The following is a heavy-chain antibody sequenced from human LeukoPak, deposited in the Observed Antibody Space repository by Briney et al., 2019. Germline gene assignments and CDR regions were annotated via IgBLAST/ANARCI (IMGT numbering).Heavy chain of an antibody. CDR1: GFTFTNYW. CDR2: IKTDGFDT. CDR3: ARDRVKLTYDAFDI. J-gene: IGHJ3*02. V-gene: IGHV3-74*01. Sequence: GGSLRLSCAASGFTFTNYWMHWVRQVPGKGLGWVSRIKTDGFDTDYADSVKGRFIISRDNAQNTLFLQMHSLRAEDTAVYFCARDRVKLTYDAFDIWGQGTMVTVSS. D-gene: IGHD1-14*01.